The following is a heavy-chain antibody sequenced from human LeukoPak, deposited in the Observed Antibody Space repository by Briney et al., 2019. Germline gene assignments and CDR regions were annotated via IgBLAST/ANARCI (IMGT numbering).Heavy chain of an antibody. CDR1: GFTFSRYA. V-gene: IGHV3-23*01. J-gene: IGHJ6*02. D-gene: IGHD6-19*01. CDR2: LHADSGMT. CDR3: ASKVLIGGSYSSGWYRPKNYYGMDV. Sequence: PGGSLRLSCATSGFTFSRYAMSWVRQAPGKGLEWVSGLHADSGMTYYADSVKGRFTISRDNSKNTLYLQMNSLRAEDTAVYYCASKVLIGGSYSSGWYRPKNYYGMDVWGQGTTVTVSS.